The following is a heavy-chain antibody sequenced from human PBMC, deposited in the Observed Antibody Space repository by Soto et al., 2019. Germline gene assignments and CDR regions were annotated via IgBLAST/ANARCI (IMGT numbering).Heavy chain of an antibody. V-gene: IGHV3-66*01. CDR1: GFTVSSNY. J-gene: IGHJ6*03. CDR2: IYSGGST. CDR3: ARVGLDWNYDGDCYYYMDV. D-gene: IGHD1-7*01. Sequence: EVQLVESGGGLVQPGGSLRLSCAASGFTVSSNYMSWVRQAPGKGLEWVSVIYSGGSTYYADSVKGRFPISTHHSKETLCLQLNSRRPEDTAVYNCARVGLDWNYDGDCYYYMDVLGKGTTVTVSS.